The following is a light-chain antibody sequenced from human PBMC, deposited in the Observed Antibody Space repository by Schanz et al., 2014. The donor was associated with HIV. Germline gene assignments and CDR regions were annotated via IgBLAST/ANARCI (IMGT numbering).Light chain of an antibody. J-gene: IGKJ2*01. V-gene: IGKV3-20*01. CDR2: GAS. Sequence: EIVLTQSPGTLSLSPGERVTLSCRASQSVSNNYLAWYRQTPGQPPRLVIFGASNKAAGFSHRFSGSGSGTEFTLTVNRLEPEDVAVYYCQQYGSSPKAFGQGTKLEI. CDR1: QSVSNNY. CDR3: QQYGSSPKA.